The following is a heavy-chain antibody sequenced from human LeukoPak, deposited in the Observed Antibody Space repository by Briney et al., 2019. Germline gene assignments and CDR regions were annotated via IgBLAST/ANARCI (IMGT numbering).Heavy chain of an antibody. D-gene: IGHD5-12*01. V-gene: IGHV1-69*01. CDR2: IIPIFGTA. J-gene: IGHJ4*02. Sequence: SVKVSCKASGGTFSSYAISWVRQAPGQGLEWMGGIIPIFGTANYAQKFQGRVTITADESTSTAYMELSSLRSEDTAVYYCARETYGGYDYYDYWGQGTLVTVSS. CDR3: ARETYGGYDYYDY. CDR1: GGTFSSYA.